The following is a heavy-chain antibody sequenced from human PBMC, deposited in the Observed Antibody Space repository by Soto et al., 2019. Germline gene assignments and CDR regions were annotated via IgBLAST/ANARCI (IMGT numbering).Heavy chain of an antibody. CDR1: GGSISSRSFY. Sequence: QLQRQESGPGLVKHSETLSLTCTVSGGSISSRSFYWGWIRQPPGMGLEWIGSIYYSGSTDYDPSLKSRLSISVDTSKNQFSLRLSSVTAADTAVYYCASRSSYCRHTTCDEDNFDYWGQGILVTVSS. J-gene: IGHJ4*02. CDR3: ASRSSYCRHTTCDEDNFDY. CDR2: IYYSGST. V-gene: IGHV4-39*01. D-gene: IGHD2-2*01.